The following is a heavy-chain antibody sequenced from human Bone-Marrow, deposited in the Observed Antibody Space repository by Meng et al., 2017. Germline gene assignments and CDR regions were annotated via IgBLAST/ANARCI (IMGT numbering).Heavy chain of an antibody. CDR3: ARELRTGSGSYSPDY. CDR1: GGSISSGCYY. J-gene: IGHJ4*02. Sequence: QVPVQQRGPEQVKPSQTLALICSISGGSISSGCYYWSWLRHPAGKGLEWIGRIYTSGSTNYNPSLQGRVTISVDTSKNQFSLKLISVTAADTAVYYCARELRTGSGSYSPDYWGQGTLVTVSS. V-gene: IGHV4-61*02. CDR2: IYTSGST. D-gene: IGHD3-10*01.